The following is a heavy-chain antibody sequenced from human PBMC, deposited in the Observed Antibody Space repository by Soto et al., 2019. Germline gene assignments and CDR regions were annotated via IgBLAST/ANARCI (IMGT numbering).Heavy chain of an antibody. Sequence: GASVKVSCKASGGTFSSYSISWVRQAPGQGLEWMGGIIPIFGTASYAQKFQGRVTITADKSTSTAYMELSSLRSEDTAVYYCARDFTGYYDSSGYFWFDPWGQGTLVTVSS. J-gene: IGHJ5*02. CDR1: GGTFSSYS. D-gene: IGHD3-22*01. CDR2: IIPIFGTA. CDR3: ARDFTGYYDSSGYFWFDP. V-gene: IGHV1-69*06.